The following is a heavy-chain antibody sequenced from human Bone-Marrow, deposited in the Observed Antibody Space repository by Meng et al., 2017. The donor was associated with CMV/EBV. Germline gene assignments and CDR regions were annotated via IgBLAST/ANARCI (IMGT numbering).Heavy chain of an antibody. CDR3: ARGGVGSTPDY. CDR2: INGDGSAT. Sequence: CAASGFTFRSYWMPWVRRVPGKGLVWVSRINGDGSATTFADSVKGRFTLSRDNAKNTLYLQMNSLRAEDTAVYYCARGGVGSTPDYWGQGTLVTVSS. D-gene: IGHD1-26*01. J-gene: IGHJ4*02. CDR1: GFTFRSYW. V-gene: IGHV3-74*01.